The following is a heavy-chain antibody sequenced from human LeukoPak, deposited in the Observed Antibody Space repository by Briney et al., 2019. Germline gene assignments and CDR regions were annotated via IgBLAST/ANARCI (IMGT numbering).Heavy chain of an antibody. CDR3: ARDTGYSSSWYSY. V-gene: IGHV1-2*02. CDR1: GYTFTGCY. CDR2: INPNSGGT. D-gene: IGHD6-13*01. J-gene: IGHJ4*02. Sequence: ASVKVSCKASGYTFTGCYMHWVRQAPGQGLEWMGWINPNSGGTNYAQKFQGRVTMTRDTSISTAYMELSRLRSDDTAVYYCARDTGYSSSWYSYWGQGTLVTVSS.